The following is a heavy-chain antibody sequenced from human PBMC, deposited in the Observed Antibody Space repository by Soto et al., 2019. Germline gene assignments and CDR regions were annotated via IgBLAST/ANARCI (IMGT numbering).Heavy chain of an antibody. CDR2: INPNSGGT. Sequence: ASVNVSCKASGYTFTGYILHWVRQAPGKGLEWMGWINPNSGGTYFAQKFQGWVTMTRDTSISTAYMELSRLRSDDTAVYYCARGVGITLSHGTSTSDYWGQGTLVTVSS. V-gene: IGHV1-2*04. CDR3: ARGVGITLSHGTSTSDY. J-gene: IGHJ4*02. D-gene: IGHD2-21*01. CDR1: GYTFTGYI.